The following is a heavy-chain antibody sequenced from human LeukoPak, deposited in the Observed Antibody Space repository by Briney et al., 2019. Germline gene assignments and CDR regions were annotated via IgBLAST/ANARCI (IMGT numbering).Heavy chain of an antibody. V-gene: IGHV1-69*01. CDR1: GGTFSSYA. Sequence: GSSVKVSCKASGGTFSSYAISWVRQAPRQGLEWMGGIIPIFGTTNYAQTLQGRVTITADESTSTAYMELSSLRSEDTAVYYCARAGYSNSSRDNYYYYYGMDVWGQGTTVTVSS. J-gene: IGHJ6*02. D-gene: IGHD6-13*01. CDR2: IIPIFGTT. CDR3: ARAGYSNSSRDNYYYYYGMDV.